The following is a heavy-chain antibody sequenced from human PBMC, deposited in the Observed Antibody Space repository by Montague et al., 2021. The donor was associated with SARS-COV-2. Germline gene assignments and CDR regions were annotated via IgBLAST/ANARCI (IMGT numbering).Heavy chain of an antibody. V-gene: IGHV3-9*01. CDR1: GFIFDDYA. CDR3: AKDARKWELLPSYWYFDL. CDR2: ITWKSGRI. D-gene: IGHD1-26*01. Sequence: SLRLSCAASGFIFDDYAMHWVRQAPGKGLEWVSGITWKSGRIAYADSVKGRFTVSRDNAKNSLCLQMNSLRAEDTALYYCAKDARKWELLPSYWYFDLWGRGTLVTVSS. J-gene: IGHJ2*01.